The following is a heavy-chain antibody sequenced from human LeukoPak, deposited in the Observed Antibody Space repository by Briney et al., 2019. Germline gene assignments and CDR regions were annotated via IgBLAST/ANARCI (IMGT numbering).Heavy chain of an antibody. Sequence: GGSLRHSCAASGFTFSTYTMNWVRQAPGEGLEWVSGVGGDGRITHYADSVKGRFTISRDNSKNTLYLQMSSLRAEDTAVYYCAKDRVPDGVWSFDYWGQGSLVIVSS. J-gene: IGHJ4*02. V-gene: IGHV3-23*01. CDR1: GFTFSTYT. CDR3: AKDRVPDGVWSFDY. CDR2: VGGDGRIT. D-gene: IGHD2-8*02.